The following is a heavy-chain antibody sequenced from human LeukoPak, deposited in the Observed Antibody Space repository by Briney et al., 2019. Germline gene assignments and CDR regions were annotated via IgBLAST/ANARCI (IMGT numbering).Heavy chain of an antibody. CDR1: GFTFSSYS. CDR3: ARDAGYYDSSGYYDY. CDR2: ISSSSSYI. D-gene: IGHD3-22*01. V-gene: IGHV3-21*01. Sequence: GGSLRLSCAASGFTFSSYSMNWVRQAPGKGPEWVSSISSSSSYIYYADSVKGRFTISRDNAKNSLYLQMNSLRAEDTAVYYCARDAGYYDSSGYYDYWGQGTPVTVSS. J-gene: IGHJ4*02.